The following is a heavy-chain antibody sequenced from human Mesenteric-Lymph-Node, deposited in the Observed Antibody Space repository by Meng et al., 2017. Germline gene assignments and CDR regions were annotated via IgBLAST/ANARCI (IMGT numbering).Heavy chain of an antibody. CDR2: IQHNRGGT. D-gene: IGHD3/OR15-3a*01. J-gene: IGHJ4*02. Sequence: RVTSGSEVKQLGDPVQVSCQAFGCPFTGLSTHLMCTPAGTGLECMRRIQHNRGGTNYALKFQGRVTMTRDTSPSTAYIELSRLNSDDTALYCRAREGDYYFSYFDYWGQGTLVTVSS. CDR1: GCPFTGLS. CDR3: AREGDYYFSYFDY. V-gene: IGHV1-2*06.